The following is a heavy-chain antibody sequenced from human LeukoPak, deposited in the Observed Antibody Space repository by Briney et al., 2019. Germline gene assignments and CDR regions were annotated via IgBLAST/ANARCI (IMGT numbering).Heavy chain of an antibody. CDR3: AAVVVINSDAY. V-gene: IGHV3-53*01. Sequence: GGSLRLSCAASGFTVSSSYMSWVRQAPGKGLEWVSVIYGGGSTYYADSVKGRFTISRDNSKNTLYLQMNSLRAEDTAVYYCAAVVVINSDAYWGQGTLVTVSS. D-gene: IGHD3-22*01. CDR2: IYGGGST. J-gene: IGHJ4*02. CDR1: GFTVSSSY.